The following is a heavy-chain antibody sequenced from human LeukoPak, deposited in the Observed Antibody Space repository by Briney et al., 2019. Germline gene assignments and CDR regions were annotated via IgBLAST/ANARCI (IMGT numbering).Heavy chain of an antibody. CDR2: ISVYNGNT. V-gene: IGHV1-18*01. J-gene: IGHJ5*02. Sequence: GASVKVSCKASGYTFTSYGISWVRQAPGQGLEWMGWISVYNGNTNYAQKLQGRVTMTTDTSTSTAYMELRSLRSDDTAVYYCARYRAAAGTFAFGWFDPWGQGTLVTVSS. D-gene: IGHD6-13*01. CDR1: GYTFTSYG. CDR3: ARYRAAAGTFAFGWFDP.